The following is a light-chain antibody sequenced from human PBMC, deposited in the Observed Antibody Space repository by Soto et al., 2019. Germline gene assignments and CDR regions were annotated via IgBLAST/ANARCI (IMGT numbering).Light chain of an antibody. CDR1: SSDVGNYNY. J-gene: IGLJ1*01. CDR2: DVS. Sequence: QSVLTQPRSVSGSPGQSVTISCTGTSSDVGNYNYVSWYQQHPAKAPKVMIYDVSKRPSGVPDRFSGSKSGNTASLTISGLQAEDEADYYCCSYAGSYTPDVFGTGTKVTVL. CDR3: CSYAGSYTPDV. V-gene: IGLV2-11*01.